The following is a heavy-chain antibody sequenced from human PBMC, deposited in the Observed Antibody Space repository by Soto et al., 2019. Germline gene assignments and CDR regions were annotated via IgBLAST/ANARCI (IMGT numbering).Heavy chain of an antibody. V-gene: IGHV1-2*04. J-gene: IGHJ3*01. CDR1: GYVFTGYY. D-gene: IGHD3-22*01. Sequence: QVHLVQSGAEVKKPGASVKVSCKASGYVFTGYYIHWVRQAPGQGLEWMGWINPKSGGANIAQKFQGWVTLTRDNSISTTYMEVNRLTSNDTAVYYCVRDYYDGSASYGFEFWGQGTPVTVAS. CDR2: INPKSGGA. CDR3: VRDYYDGSASYGFEF.